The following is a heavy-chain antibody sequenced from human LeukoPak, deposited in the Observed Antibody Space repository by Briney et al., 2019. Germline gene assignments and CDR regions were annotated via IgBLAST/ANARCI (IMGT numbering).Heavy chain of an antibody. D-gene: IGHD1-26*01. CDR2: IYSGGST. Sequence: PGGSLRLSCAASGFTVSSNYMSWVRQAPGKGLEWVSVIYSGGSTYYADSVKGRFTISRDNSKNTLYLQMNSLRAEDTAVYYCARFIVGAYYFDYWGQGTLVTVSS. J-gene: IGHJ4*02. CDR3: ARFIVGAYYFDY. V-gene: IGHV3-53*01. CDR1: GFTVSSNY.